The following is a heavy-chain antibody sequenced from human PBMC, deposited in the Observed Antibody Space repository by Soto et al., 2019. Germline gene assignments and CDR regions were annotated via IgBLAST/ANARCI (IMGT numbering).Heavy chain of an antibody. CDR1: GGSISGSSYY. D-gene: IGHD3-22*01. V-gene: IGHV4-39*01. Sequence: SETLSLTCTVSGGSISGSSYYWGWIRQPPGKGLEWIGSIYYSGSTYYNPSLKSRVTISVDTSKNQFSLKLSSVTAADTAVYYCARLSIPTRDYYDSSGYLPHFDYWGQGTLVTVSS. CDR3: ARLSIPTRDYYDSSGYLPHFDY. J-gene: IGHJ4*02. CDR2: IYYSGST.